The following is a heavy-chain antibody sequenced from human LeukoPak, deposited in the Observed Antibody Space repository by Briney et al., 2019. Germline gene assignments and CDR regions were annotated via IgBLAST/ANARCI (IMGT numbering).Heavy chain of an antibody. J-gene: IGHJ4*02. Sequence: RTGGYLRFSCAASGFTFDDYGMSWVRQAPGKGLEWVSGINWDGGNTGYADSVKGRFTISRDNAKNSLYLQMNSLRAEDTAVYFCAREKGRGVISPYYDCWGQGTLVTVSS. CDR1: GFTFDDYG. CDR3: AREKGRGVISPYYDC. CDR2: INWDGGNT. V-gene: IGHV3-20*04. D-gene: IGHD3-10*01.